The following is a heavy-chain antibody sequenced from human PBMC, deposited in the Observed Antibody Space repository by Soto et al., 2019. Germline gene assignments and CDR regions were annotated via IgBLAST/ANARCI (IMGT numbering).Heavy chain of an antibody. CDR3: VKDNRGSY. CDR2: INQDGSER. Sequence: EVQLVESGGGWVQPGGSLRLSCAASGFTFSTCWMIWVRRAPGKGLEWVANINQDGSERYYVDSVKGRFTISRDNAKNSLYLQMNSLRAEDTAVYYCVKDNRGSYWGQGTLVTVSS. D-gene: IGHD3-10*01. J-gene: IGHJ4*02. CDR1: GFTFSTCW. V-gene: IGHV3-7*01.